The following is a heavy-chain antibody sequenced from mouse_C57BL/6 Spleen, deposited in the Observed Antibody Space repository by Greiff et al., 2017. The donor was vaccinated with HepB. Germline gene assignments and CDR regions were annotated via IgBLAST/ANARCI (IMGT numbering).Heavy chain of an antibody. V-gene: IGHV5-6*01. J-gene: IGHJ1*03. CDR1: GFTFSSYG. CDR3: ARQTTVVATPYWYFDV. CDR2: ISSGGSYT. D-gene: IGHD1-1*01. Sequence: EVMLVESGGDLVKPGGSLKLSCAASGFTFSSYGMSWVRQTPDKRLEWVATISSGGSYTYYPDSVKGRFTISRDNAKNTLYLQMSSLKSEDTAMYYCARQTTVVATPYWYFDVWGTGTTVTVSS.